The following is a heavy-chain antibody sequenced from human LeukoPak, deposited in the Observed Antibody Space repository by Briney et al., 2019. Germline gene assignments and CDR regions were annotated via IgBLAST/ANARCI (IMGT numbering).Heavy chain of an antibody. D-gene: IGHD5-24*01. CDR1: GGSIRGSSYY. CDR2: IYSSGST. V-gene: IGHV4-39*07. J-gene: IGHJ5*02. Sequence: SETLSLTCNVSGGSIRGSSYYWGWIRQPPGKGLEWIGSIYSSGSTYYNPSFKSRVTISVDTSKNQFSLKLSSVTAADTAVYYCARRRDGYNSVSWFDPWGQGTLVTVSS. CDR3: ARRRDGYNSVSWFDP.